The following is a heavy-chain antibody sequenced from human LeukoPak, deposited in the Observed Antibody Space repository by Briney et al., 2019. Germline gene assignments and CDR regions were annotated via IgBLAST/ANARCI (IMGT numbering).Heavy chain of an antibody. D-gene: IGHD3-10*01. J-gene: IGHJ4*02. Sequence: SETLSLTCTVSGGSISSSSYYWGWIRQPPGKGLEWIGSIYYSGSTYYNPSLKSRVTISVDTSKNQFSLKLSSVTAADTAVYYCARFCYYGSGAGFDYWGQGTLVTVSS. V-gene: IGHV4-39*01. CDR3: ARFCYYGSGAGFDY. CDR2: IYYSGST. CDR1: GGSISSSSYY.